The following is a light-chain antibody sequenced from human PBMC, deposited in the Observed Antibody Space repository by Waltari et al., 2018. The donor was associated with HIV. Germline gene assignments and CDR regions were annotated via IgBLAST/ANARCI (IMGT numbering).Light chain of an antibody. Sequence: SYELTQPPSVSVSPGQTARITCSGDVLPNQYTFWYQQESGQAPVLVVYKDSERPAGIPERFAGSSSGTKVTLFSDGVQAEDEADYYCQAADSSGSYFVFGTGTKVTVL. CDR3: QAADSSGSYFV. CDR2: KDS. CDR1: VLPNQY. J-gene: IGLJ1*01. V-gene: IGLV3-25*03.